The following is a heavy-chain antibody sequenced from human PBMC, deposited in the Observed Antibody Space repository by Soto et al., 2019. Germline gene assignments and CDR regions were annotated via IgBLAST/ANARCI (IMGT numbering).Heavy chain of an antibody. CDR3: TVAMTTVTDY. J-gene: IGHJ4*02. D-gene: IGHD4-4*01. V-gene: IGHV3-15*01. CDR2: IKSKTDGGTT. Sequence: GGSLRLSCAASGFTFSNAWMSWVRQAPGKGLEWVDRIKSKTDGGTTDYAAPVKGRFTISRDDSKNTLYLQMNSLKTEDTAVYYCTVAMTTVTDYWGQGTLVTVSS. CDR1: GFTFSNAW.